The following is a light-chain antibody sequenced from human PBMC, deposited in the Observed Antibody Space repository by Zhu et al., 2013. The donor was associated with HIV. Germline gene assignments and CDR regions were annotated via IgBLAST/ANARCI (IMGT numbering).Light chain of an antibody. CDR3: QQYNNWPRT. CDR1: QSVSSF. Sequence: EIVLTQSPATLSLSPGERATLSCRASQSVSSFLAWYQQKPGQAPRLLLYGASTRATRIPGRFSGSGSGTEFTLTISSLQSEDFALYYCQQYNNWPRTFGQGTRLEIK. V-gene: IGKV3-15*01. J-gene: IGKJ5*01. CDR2: GAS.